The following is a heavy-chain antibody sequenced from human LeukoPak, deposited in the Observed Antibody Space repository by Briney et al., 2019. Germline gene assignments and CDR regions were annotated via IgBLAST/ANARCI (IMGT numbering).Heavy chain of an antibody. D-gene: IGHD3-3*01. CDR1: EFTFNNYW. J-gene: IGHJ1*01. V-gene: IGHV3-74*01. Sequence: GGSLILSCAASEFTFNNYWMHWVRQAPGKGLMWVSRIKNDGKITTYADSVKGRFTTSRDNAKNTFYLQMNSLRVEDTAVYYCLLIILGGSSQHWGQGTLVTVSS. CDR3: LLIILGGSSQH. CDR2: IKNDGKIT.